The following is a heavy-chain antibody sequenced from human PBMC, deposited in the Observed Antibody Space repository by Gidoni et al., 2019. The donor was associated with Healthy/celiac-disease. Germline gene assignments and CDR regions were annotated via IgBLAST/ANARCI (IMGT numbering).Heavy chain of an antibody. V-gene: IGHV4-39*07. Sequence: QMQLQESGPGRVKPSETLSLTGTVPGGPTCSSSYYWGWIRQPPGKGLEWIGSIYYSGGTDYNPSLKSRVTISVDTSKIQFALKLSSVTAADTAVYCCARVHLELWFGEFSYGMDVWGQGTTVTVSS. J-gene: IGHJ6*02. D-gene: IGHD3-10*01. CDR1: GGPTCSSSYY. CDR3: ARVHLELWFGEFSYGMDV. CDR2: IYYSGGT.